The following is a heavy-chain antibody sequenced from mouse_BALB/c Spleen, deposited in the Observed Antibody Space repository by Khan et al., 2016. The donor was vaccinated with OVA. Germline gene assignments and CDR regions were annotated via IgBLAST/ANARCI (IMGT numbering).Heavy chain of an antibody. Sequence: QVQLQQSRTELVRPGTSVKMSCKAAGYTFTNYWIGWVKQRPGHGPEWIGDVYPGGGITDYYEKFKVKTTLTADAFSSTAYLQLSRLTSEDSAIYYCTRGSRCDSDFDIGGQGTTLTVAS. CDR1: GYTFTNYW. V-gene: IGHV1-63*02. CDR2: VYPGGGIT. CDR3: TRGSRCDSDFDI. D-gene: IGHD2-4*01. J-gene: IGHJ2*01.